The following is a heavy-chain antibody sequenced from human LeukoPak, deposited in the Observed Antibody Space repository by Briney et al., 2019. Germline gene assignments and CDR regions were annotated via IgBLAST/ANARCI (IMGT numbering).Heavy chain of an antibody. Sequence: GGSLRLSCAASGFTFSSYSMNWVRQAPGKGLEWVSSISSSSSYIYYADSVKGRFTTSRDNAKNSLYLQMNSLRAEDTAVYYCASVDTAMSGSLDYWGQGTLVTVSS. D-gene: IGHD5-18*01. CDR3: ASVDTAMSGSLDY. V-gene: IGHV3-21*01. CDR2: ISSSSSYI. J-gene: IGHJ4*02. CDR1: GFTFSSYS.